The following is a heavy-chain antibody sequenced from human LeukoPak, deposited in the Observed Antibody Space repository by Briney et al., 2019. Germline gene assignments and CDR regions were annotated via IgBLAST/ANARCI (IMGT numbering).Heavy chain of an antibody. Sequence: SETLSVTCTVSGGFISSGHYYWRWIRQPPGKGLECIRYIYYSGSTYYNPSLKSRVTISVDTSKNQFSLKLSSVTDADTAVYYCARAAAAILVNYWGQGTLVTVSS. D-gene: IGHD6-13*01. V-gene: IGHV4-30-4*01. J-gene: IGHJ4*02. CDR3: ARAAAAILVNY. CDR2: IYYSGST. CDR1: GGFISSGHYY.